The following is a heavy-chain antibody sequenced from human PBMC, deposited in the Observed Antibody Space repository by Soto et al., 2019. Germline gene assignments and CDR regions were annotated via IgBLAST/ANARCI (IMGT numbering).Heavy chain of an antibody. Sequence: ASVKVSCKASGGTFSSYAISWVRQAPGQGLEWMGGIIPIFGTANYAQKFQGRVTITADESTSTAYMELSSLRSEDTAVYYCARARKAMIVVVTSLLSFDYWGQGTLVTVSS. CDR2: IIPIFGTA. CDR3: ARARKAMIVVVTSLLSFDY. J-gene: IGHJ4*02. V-gene: IGHV1-69*13. CDR1: GGTFSSYA. D-gene: IGHD3-22*01.